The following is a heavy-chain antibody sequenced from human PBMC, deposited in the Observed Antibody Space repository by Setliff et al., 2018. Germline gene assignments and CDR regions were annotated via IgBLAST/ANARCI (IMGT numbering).Heavy chain of an antibody. J-gene: IGHJ6*02. CDR2: IKQDGSEK. CDR3: ARNWVTAQHYYYGMDV. V-gene: IGHV3-7*01. Sequence: GGSLRLSCAASGFTFSSYWMSWVRQAPGKGLEWVANIKQDGSEKYYVDSVKGRFTISRDNSKNTLYLQMDSLRAEDTAVYYCARNWVTAQHYYYGMDVCGQGTTVTVSS. CDR1: GFTFSSYW. D-gene: IGHD2-21*02.